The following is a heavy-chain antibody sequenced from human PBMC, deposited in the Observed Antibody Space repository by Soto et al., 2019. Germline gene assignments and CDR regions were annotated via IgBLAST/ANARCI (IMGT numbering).Heavy chain of an antibody. V-gene: IGHV1-18*01. D-gene: IGHD6-19*01. CDR3: ARDLISRTSVAGRSDY. CDR1: GYTFTSYG. Sequence: QVPLVQSGAEVKKPGASVKVSCKASGYTFTSYGISWVRQAPGQGLEWMGWISAYNGNTNYAQKLQGRVTMTTDTSTSTAYMELRSLRSDDTAVYYCARDLISRTSVAGRSDYWGQGTLVTVSS. CDR2: ISAYNGNT. J-gene: IGHJ4*02.